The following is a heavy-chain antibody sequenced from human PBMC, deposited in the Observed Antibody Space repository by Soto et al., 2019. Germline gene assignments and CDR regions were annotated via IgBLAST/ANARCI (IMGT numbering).Heavy chain of an antibody. J-gene: IGHJ6*02. Sequence: SETLSLTCTVSGGSIGSGGYSWTWIRQSPGKGLEWIGYTYQSGSAYYNPSLKSRVTISVDRSKNQFSLNLTSVTAADTAVYYCARDYYGMDVWGQGTTVTVSS. CDR2: TYQSGSA. V-gene: IGHV4-30-2*06. CDR1: GGSIGSGGYS. CDR3: ARDYYGMDV.